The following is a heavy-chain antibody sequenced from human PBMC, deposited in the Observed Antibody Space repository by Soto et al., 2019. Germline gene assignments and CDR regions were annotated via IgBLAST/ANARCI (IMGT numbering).Heavy chain of an antibody. V-gene: IGHV4-30-4*01. Sequence: NPSETLSLTCTVSGGSISSDDYYWSWIRQPPGKGLEWIGYIYFSGSAYDNPSLKSRLTVSVDTSKNQFSLNLSSVTAADTAVYYCARGLHSYSSGNDPSHYSMDVWGQGTTVTVSS. CDR1: GGSISSDDYY. CDR2: IYFSGSA. CDR3: ARGLHSYSSGNDPSHYSMDV. J-gene: IGHJ6*02. D-gene: IGHD3-10*01.